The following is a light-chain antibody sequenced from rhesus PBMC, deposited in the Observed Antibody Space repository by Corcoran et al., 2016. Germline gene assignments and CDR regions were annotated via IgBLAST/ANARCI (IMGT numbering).Light chain of an antibody. CDR2: GAS. J-gene: IGKJ2*01. CDR1: QSVRRN. V-gene: IGKV3S9*01. CDR3: QQYNNWNS. Sequence: EIVMTQSPATLSLSPGERATLSCRASQSVRRNVAWYQQKPEQAPRRLIYGASRRATTIPDRFSGSGSGIDFTLIISSLEPEDVGVYYCQQYNNWNSFGQGTKVEIK.